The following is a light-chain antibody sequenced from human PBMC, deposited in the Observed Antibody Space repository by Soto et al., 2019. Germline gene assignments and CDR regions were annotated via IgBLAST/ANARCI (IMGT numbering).Light chain of an antibody. CDR1: QNVSYY. CDR3: QQRSNWPLT. Sequence: EIVLTQSPATLSLSPGERATLSCRASQNVSYYLAWYQQNPGQAPRLLIYDASNRATGIPARFSGSGSGTDFTLTISSLEPEDFAVYYCQQRSNWPLTFGQGNKVEIK. V-gene: IGKV3-11*01. CDR2: DAS. J-gene: IGKJ2*01.